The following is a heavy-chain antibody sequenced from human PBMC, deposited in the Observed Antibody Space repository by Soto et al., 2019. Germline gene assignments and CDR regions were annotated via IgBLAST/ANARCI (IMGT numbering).Heavy chain of an antibody. Sequence: ASVKVSCKGFGYSFMKFGINWVRQAPGQGLEWVGWISPYSGYTHSAQKFHGRLTLTTDTAASTAYMELRILRSADTALYYCAREASVLIPAAQPSRFDSWGQGTLVTVSS. V-gene: IGHV1-18*01. CDR3: AREASVLIPAAQPSRFDS. CDR1: GYSFMKFG. D-gene: IGHD2-2*01. CDR2: ISPYSGYT. J-gene: IGHJ4*02.